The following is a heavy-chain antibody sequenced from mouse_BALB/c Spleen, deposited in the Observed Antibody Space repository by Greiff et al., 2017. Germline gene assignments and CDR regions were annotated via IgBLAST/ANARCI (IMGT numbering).Heavy chain of an antibody. J-gene: IGHJ3*01. V-gene: IGHV1S22*01. CDR1: GYTFTSYW. CDR3: TSGGTWFAY. Sequence: LQQPGSELVRPGASVKLSCKASGYTFTSYWMHWVKQRPGQGLEWIGNIYPGSGSTNYDEKFKSKATLTVDTSSSTAYMQLSSLTSEDSAVYYCTSGGTWFAYWGQGTLVTVSA. CDR2: IYPGSGST.